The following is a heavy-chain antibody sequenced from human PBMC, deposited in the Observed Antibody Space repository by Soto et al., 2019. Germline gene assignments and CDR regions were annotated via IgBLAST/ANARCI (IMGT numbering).Heavy chain of an antibody. CDR3: AKSVVPAAYPYYYYGMDV. CDR1: GFTFSSYA. CDR2: ISGSGGST. D-gene: IGHD2-2*01. V-gene: IGHV3-23*01. Sequence: GGSLRLSCAASGFTFSSYAMSWVRQAPGKGLEWVSAISGSGGSTYYADSVKGRFTISRDNSKNTLYLQMNSLRAEDTAVYYCAKSVVPAAYPYYYYGMDVWGQGTTVTVSS. J-gene: IGHJ6*02.